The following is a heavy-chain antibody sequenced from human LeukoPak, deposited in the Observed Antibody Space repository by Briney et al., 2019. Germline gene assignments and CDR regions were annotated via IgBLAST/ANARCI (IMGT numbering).Heavy chain of an antibody. CDR1: GGSISSSSYY. CDR3: ASLKPDYYYYYMDV. CDR2: TYYSGST. V-gene: IGHV4-39*07. Sequence: SETLSLTCTVSGGSISSSSYYWGWIRQPPGKGLEWIGSTYYSGSTYYNPSLKSRVTISVDKSKNQFSLKLSSVTAADTAVYYCASLKPDYYYYYMDVWGKGTTVTVSS. J-gene: IGHJ6*03.